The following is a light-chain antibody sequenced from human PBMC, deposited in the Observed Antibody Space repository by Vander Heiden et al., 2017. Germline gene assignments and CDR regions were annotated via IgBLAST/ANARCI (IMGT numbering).Light chain of an antibody. CDR2: KAS. Sequence: EIRRTQYPSTLSASVGDRVTITCRASQSISSWLAWYQQKPGKAPKLLIYKASSLESGVPSRFSGSGSGTEFTLTISSLQPDDFATYYCQQYNSYSKTFGQGTKVEIK. CDR1: QSISSW. CDR3: QQYNSYSKT. V-gene: IGKV1-5*03. J-gene: IGKJ1*01.